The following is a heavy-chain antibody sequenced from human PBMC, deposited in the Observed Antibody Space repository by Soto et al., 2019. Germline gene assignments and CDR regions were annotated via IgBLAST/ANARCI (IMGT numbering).Heavy chain of an antibody. CDR3: ASYAEMATTFDY. Sequence: PGGSLRLSCAASGFTFSSYSMNWVRQAPGKGLEWVSSISSSSSYIYYADSVKGRFTISRDNAKNSLYLQMNSLRAGDTAVYYCASYAEMATTFDYWGQGTLVTVSS. D-gene: IGHD1-1*01. V-gene: IGHV3-21*01. J-gene: IGHJ4*02. CDR2: ISSSSSYI. CDR1: GFTFSSYS.